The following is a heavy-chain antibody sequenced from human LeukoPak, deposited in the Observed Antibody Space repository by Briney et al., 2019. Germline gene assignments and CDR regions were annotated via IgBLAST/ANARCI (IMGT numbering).Heavy chain of an antibody. CDR1: GFTFSSYS. V-gene: IGHV3-64D*09. Sequence: GGSLRLSCAASGFTFSSYSMNWVRQAPGKGLEYVSAISTNGGSTYYADSVKGRFTISRDNSKNTLYLQMSSLRAEDTAVYYCVRRGYSGYDYYDYWGQGTLVTVSS. CDR2: ISTNGGST. J-gene: IGHJ4*02. CDR3: VRRGYSGYDYYDY. D-gene: IGHD5-12*01.